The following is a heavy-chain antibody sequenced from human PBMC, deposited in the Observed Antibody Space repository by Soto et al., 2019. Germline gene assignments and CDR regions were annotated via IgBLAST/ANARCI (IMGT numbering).Heavy chain of an antibody. CDR1: GGTFSSYT. CDR2: IIPILGIA. CDR3: ASDTATVVTPMLYFQH. D-gene: IGHD2-21*02. V-gene: IGHV1-69*02. J-gene: IGHJ1*01. Sequence: QVQLVQSGAEVKKPGSSVKVSCKASGGTFSSYTISWVRQAPGQGLEWMGRIIPILGIANYAQKFQGRVTITADKSTSTAYMERSRLRSEDTAVYYCASDTATVVTPMLYFQHWGQGTLVTVSS.